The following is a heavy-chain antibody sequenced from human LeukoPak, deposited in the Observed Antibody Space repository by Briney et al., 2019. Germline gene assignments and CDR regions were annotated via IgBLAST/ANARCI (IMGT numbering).Heavy chain of an antibody. CDR3: ARYYGSRSLDY. V-gene: IGHV3-30*03. J-gene: IGHJ4*02. D-gene: IGHD3-10*01. CDR1: GFTFSDYG. Sequence: PGGSLRLSCAASGFTFSDYGMHWVRQAPGKGLEWVALISYDGSNKYYADSVKGRFTISRDTSKNTLHLQMDSLRVEDTAMYYCARYYGSRSLDYWGQGTLVTVSS. CDR2: ISYDGSNK.